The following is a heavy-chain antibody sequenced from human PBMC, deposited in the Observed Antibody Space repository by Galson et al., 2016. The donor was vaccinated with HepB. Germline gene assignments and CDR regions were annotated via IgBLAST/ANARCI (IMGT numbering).Heavy chain of an antibody. CDR3: ARSLTGFYLGDY. CDR2: INDGNGNT. Sequence: CKAPGNTFNRNTIHWVRQAPGQRLEWMGWINDGNGNTKYSQKFQGRVTITRDTSATTAYMELSSLRSEDTAVYYCARSLTGFYLGDYWGQGTLVTVSS. D-gene: IGHD3-9*01. CDR1: GNTFNRNT. J-gene: IGHJ4*02. V-gene: IGHV1-3*01.